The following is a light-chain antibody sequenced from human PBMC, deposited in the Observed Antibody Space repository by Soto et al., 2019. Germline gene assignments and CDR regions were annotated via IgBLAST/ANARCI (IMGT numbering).Light chain of an antibody. V-gene: IGLV2-14*01. J-gene: IGLJ3*02. Sequence: QSALTQPASVSGSPGQSITIYCTGASSDVGNCNCVSWYQQHPGKAPKLMMYEVSNRPSGVSDRLSGSKAGNTASLTISGLQAEDEADYYCSSFTTSSTWVFVGGTKLTVL. CDR2: EVS. CDR3: SSFTTSSTWV. CDR1: SSDVGNCNC.